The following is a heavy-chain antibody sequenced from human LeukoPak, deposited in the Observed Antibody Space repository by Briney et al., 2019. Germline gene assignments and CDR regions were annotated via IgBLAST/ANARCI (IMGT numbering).Heavy chain of an antibody. CDR3: ARGGVAAKYYFDS. V-gene: IGHV4-59*11. D-gene: IGHD3-10*01. CDR1: GGSISPLY. Sequence: SETLSFTCTVSGGSISPLYWSWIRQPPGKGLEFIGYIYYSGTTNYNPSLKSRVTLSVDTSKNQFSLKLSSVTAADTAVYYCARGGVAAKYYFDSWGQGTLVTVSS. J-gene: IGHJ4*02. CDR2: IYYSGTT.